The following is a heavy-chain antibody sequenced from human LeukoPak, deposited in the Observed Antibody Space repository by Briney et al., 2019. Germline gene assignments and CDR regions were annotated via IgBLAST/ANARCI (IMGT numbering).Heavy chain of an antibody. J-gene: IGHJ6*03. CDR2: INPNSGGT. Sequence: ASVKVSCKASGGTFSSYAISWVQQAPGQGLEWMGWINPNSGGTNYAQKFQGRVTMTRDTSISTAYMELSRLRSDDTAVYYCARDSEYSSGWPHYMGVWGKGTTVTVSS. D-gene: IGHD6-19*01. V-gene: IGHV1-2*02. CDR1: GGTFSSYA. CDR3: ARDSEYSSGWPHYMGV.